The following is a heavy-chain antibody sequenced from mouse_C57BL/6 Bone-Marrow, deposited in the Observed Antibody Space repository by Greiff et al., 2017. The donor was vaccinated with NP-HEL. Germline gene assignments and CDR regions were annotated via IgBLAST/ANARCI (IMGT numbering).Heavy chain of an antibody. D-gene: IGHD1-1*01. V-gene: IGHV1-50*01. CDR3: ARDGSSYYYAMDY. Sequence: QVQLQQPGAELVKPGASVKLSCKASGYTFTTYWMQWVKQRPGQGLEWIGEIDPSDSYTNYNQKFKGKSTLTVDKSSSTAYMQLSSLTSEDSAVYYCARDGSSYYYAMDYWGQGTSVTVSS. CDR1: GYTFTTYW. J-gene: IGHJ4*01. CDR2: IDPSDSYT.